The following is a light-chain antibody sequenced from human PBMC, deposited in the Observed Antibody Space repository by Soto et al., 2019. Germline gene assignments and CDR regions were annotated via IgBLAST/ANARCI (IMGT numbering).Light chain of an antibody. V-gene: IGLV1-44*01. Sequence: QSVLTQPPSASGTPGQRVTISCSGSSSNIGSNTVNWYQQLPGTAPKLLIYSNNQRPSGVPDRFSGSKSGTSASLAISGLQSEDEADYYCAAWDDSLNVYYVFGTGTKATVL. CDR3: AAWDDSLNVYYV. CDR2: SNN. CDR1: SSNIGSNT. J-gene: IGLJ1*01.